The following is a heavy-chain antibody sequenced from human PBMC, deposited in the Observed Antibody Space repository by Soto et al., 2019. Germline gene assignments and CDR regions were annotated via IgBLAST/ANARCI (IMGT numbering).Heavy chain of an antibody. D-gene: IGHD2-21*01. CDR3: ARDGEPASEGMDV. CDR2: ISYDGSNK. CDR1: GFTFTAFG. Sequence: RLSCAASGFTFTAFGLHWVRQAPGKGLEWVAVISYDGSNKYYADSVKGRFTISRDNSKNTLYLQMNSLRAEDTAVYYCARDGEPASEGMDVWGQGTTVTVSS. V-gene: IGHV3-30-3*01. J-gene: IGHJ6*02.